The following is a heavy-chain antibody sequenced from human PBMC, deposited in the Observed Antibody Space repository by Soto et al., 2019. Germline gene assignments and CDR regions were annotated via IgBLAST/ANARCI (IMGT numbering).Heavy chain of an antibody. CDR1: GGSFSGYC. D-gene: IGHD6-13*01. J-gene: IGHJ1*01. CDR2: ICHGGGA. Sequence: VQLQQWGAGLLKPSETLSLTCAVYGGSFSGYCWSWLSQTPGERLEWVGDICHGGGANYNPSLKSRVSFSMDPSKNQFSLKLNSVMAADTAVYYCAGYSNSWSKYVKHWGRGSLVTVSS. CDR3: AGYSNSWSKYVKH. V-gene: IGHV4-34*01.